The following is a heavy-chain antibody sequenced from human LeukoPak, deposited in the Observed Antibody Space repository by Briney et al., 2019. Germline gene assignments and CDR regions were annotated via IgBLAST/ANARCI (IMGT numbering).Heavy chain of an antibody. CDR1: GFTFSNYG. Sequence: GGSLRLSCAASGFTFSNYGMSWVRQAPGKGLEWVSGISGNGDNTYYADSVKGRSSISRDNSKNTLYLQMDSLRAEDTAVYHCAKTNGYYDYWGRGTLVTVSS. D-gene: IGHD3-22*01. CDR2: ISGNGDNT. CDR3: AKTNGYYDY. J-gene: IGHJ4*02. V-gene: IGHV3-23*01.